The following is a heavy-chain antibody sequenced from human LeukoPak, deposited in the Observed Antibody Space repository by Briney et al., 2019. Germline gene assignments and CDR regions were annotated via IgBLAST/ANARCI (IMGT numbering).Heavy chain of an antibody. J-gene: IGHJ4*02. CDR2: IYYSGST. CDR1: GGSISSYY. Sequence: SETLSLTCTVSGGSISSYYWSWIRQPPGKGLEWIGYIYYSGSTNYNPSLKSRVTISVDTSKNQFSLKLSSVTAADTAVYYCARDAGTVTTSAFDYWGQGTLVTVSS. CDR3: ARDAGTVTTSAFDY. D-gene: IGHD4-11*01. V-gene: IGHV4-59*12.